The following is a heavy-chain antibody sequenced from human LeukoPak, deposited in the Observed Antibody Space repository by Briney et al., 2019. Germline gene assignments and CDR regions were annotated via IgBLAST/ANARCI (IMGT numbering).Heavy chain of an antibody. D-gene: IGHD3-10*01. CDR3: ARVGEGLWFGELWSFDY. CDR2: ISAYNGNT. Sequence: ASVKVSCKASGYTFTSYGISWVRQAPGQGLEWMGWISAYNGNTNYAQKLQGRVTMTTDTSTSTAYMELRSLRSDDTAVYYCARVGEGLWFGELWSFDYWGQGTLVTVSS. V-gene: IGHV1-18*01. CDR1: GYTFTSYG. J-gene: IGHJ4*02.